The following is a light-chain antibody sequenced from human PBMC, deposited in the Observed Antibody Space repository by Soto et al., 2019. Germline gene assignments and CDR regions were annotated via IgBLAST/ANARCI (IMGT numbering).Light chain of an antibody. J-gene: IGKJ3*01. Sequence: DIPMTQSPSSVSASVGDRVTITCRASQSISSWLAWYQQRPGKAPKLLIHAASNLRSGVPSRFSGSGSGTDFTLTISSVQPEDFATYYCQQANTFPFTFGPGTKVDVK. CDR1: QSISSW. V-gene: IGKV1-12*01. CDR3: QQANTFPFT. CDR2: AAS.